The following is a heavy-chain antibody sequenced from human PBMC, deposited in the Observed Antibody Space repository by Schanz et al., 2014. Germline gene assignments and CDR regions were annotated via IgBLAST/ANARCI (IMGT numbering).Heavy chain of an antibody. CDR2: MSYNGNT. CDR3: ARDRVSFVRGPLGVD. CDR1: GYPFSNYG. J-gene: IGHJ4*02. D-gene: IGHD3-10*01. V-gene: IGHV1-18*01. Sequence: QVQMVQSGAEVKKPGASVKVSCKASGYPFSNYGISWLRQAPGQGFEWMAWMSYNGNTKYAQSLQGRVTVTRDTSTSTSYMELRSLTSDDTAVYYCARDRVSFVRGPLGVDWGQGTQVIVSS.